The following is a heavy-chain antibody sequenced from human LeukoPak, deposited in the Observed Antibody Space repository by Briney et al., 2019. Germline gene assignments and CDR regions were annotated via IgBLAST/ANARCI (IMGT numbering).Heavy chain of an antibody. CDR2: TNSDGSST. Sequence: QPGGSLRLSCAASGFTFSSYWMHWVRQAPGKGLVWVSRTNSDGSSTSYADSVKGRFTISRDNAKNTLYLQMNSLRAEDTAVYYCASGPAGVPDYWGQGTLVTVSS. V-gene: IGHV3-74*01. D-gene: IGHD6-19*01. CDR3: ASGPAGVPDY. J-gene: IGHJ4*02. CDR1: GFTFSSYW.